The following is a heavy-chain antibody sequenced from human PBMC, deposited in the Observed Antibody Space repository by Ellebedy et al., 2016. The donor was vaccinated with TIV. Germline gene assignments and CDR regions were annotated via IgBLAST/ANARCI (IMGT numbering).Heavy chain of an antibody. CDR2: IKQDGSEK. Sequence: GESLKISXAASGFTFSSYWMSWVRQAPGKGLEWVANIKQDGSEKYYVDSVKGRFTISRDNAKNSLYLQMNSLRAEDTAVYYCARDLWGYYDSSGYYSHPDYWGQGTLVTVSS. J-gene: IGHJ4*02. CDR3: ARDLWGYYDSSGYYSHPDY. V-gene: IGHV3-7*04. CDR1: GFTFSSYW. D-gene: IGHD3-22*01.